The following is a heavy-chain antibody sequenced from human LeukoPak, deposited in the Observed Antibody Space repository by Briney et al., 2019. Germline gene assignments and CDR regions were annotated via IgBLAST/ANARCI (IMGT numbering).Heavy chain of an antibody. Sequence: SETLSLTCAVYGGSFSGCYWSWIRQPPRPGQERIGEINHSGSTNYNPSLMSRVTISVDTSKKQISLTLSSVAAADTAVYYCARGLRLGIAAVGIWGQGTMVTVSS. CDR3: ARGLRLGIAAVGI. J-gene: IGHJ3*02. V-gene: IGHV4-34*01. CDR2: INHSGST. D-gene: IGHD6-13*01. CDR1: GGSFSGCY.